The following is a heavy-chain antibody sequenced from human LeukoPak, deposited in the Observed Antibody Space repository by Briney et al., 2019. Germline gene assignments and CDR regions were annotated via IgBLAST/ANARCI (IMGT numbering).Heavy chain of an antibody. CDR2: IYYSGTT. J-gene: IGHJ4*02. CDR1: GGSLSSHY. V-gene: IGHV4-59*11. CDR3: ARGVYIAAAQYGY. Sequence: SETLSLTCTVSGGSLSSHYWSWIRQPPGKGLEWIGYIYYSGTTNYNPSLKSRVTISVDTSKNQFSLKLGSVTAADTAVYYCARGVYIAAAQYGYWGQGTLATVSS. D-gene: IGHD6-13*01.